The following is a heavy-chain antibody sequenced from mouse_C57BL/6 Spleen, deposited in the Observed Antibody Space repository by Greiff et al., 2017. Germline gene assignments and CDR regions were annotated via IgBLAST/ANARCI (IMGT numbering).Heavy chain of an antibody. CDR3: AGSGYYGSSFDY. Sequence: QVQLQQSGAELVRPAPSVSLSCQVSGYTFTSYWLLWVKQRPGQGLEWIGVIDPSDSYTNYNQKFKGKATLTVDTSSSTAYKQLSSLTSEYSAVYYCAGSGYYGSSFDYWGQGTTLTVSS. J-gene: IGHJ2*01. CDR2: IDPSDSYT. D-gene: IGHD1-1*01. V-gene: IGHV1-59*01. CDR1: GYTFTSYW.